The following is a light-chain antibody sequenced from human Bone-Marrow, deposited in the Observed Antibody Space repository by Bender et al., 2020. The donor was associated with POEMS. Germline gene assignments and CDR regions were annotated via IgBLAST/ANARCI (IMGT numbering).Light chain of an antibody. CDR1: SSDVGAYNL. CDR2: EVR. J-gene: IGLJ3*02. V-gene: IGLV2-23*02. CDR3: CSYAGTNLVM. Sequence: QSALTQPASVSESPGLSITISCTGASSDVGAYNLVSWYQQHPGKAPKLLIYEVRKRPSGVSNRFSGSKSDNTASLTISGLQAEDEADFYCCSYAGTNLVMFGGGTKLTVL.